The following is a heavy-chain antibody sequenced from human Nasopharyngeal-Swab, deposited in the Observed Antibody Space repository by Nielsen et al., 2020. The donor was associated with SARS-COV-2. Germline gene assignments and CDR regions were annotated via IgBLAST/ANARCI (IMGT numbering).Heavy chain of an antibody. V-gene: IGHV3-30*18. Sequence: GGSLRLSCEASGSTFSTHVMQWVRQAPGKGLEWVAGLSYVGGKKFYADSVKGRFTISRDNAWNTVYLEMNSLTVEDTAIYYCAKEMGSYFEWTQEYGMDAWGPGTTVTV. CDR1: GSTFSTHV. CDR2: LSYVGGKK. CDR3: AKEMGSYFEWTQEYGMDA. D-gene: IGHD3-9*01. J-gene: IGHJ6*02.